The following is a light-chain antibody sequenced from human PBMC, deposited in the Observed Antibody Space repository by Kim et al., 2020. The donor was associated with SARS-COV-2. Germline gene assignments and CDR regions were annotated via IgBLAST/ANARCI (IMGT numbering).Light chain of an antibody. CDR1: SGSIASGY. J-gene: IGLJ7*01. V-gene: IGLV6-57*04. CDR2: EDN. Sequence: NFMLTQPHSVSESPGKTVTMSCTRSSGSIASGYVQWYQQRPGSAPTTVIYEDNKIPPGVPDRFSASIDSSSNSASLTTSGLKTEDEADYYCQSYFSNNVVFGGGTQLTVL. CDR3: QSYFSNNVV.